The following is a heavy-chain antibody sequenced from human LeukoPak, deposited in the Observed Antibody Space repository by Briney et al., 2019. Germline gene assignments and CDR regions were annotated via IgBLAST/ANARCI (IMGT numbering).Heavy chain of an antibody. Sequence: GGSLRLSCAASGFTFTNYNMNWVRQAPGKGLEWISYISGGSGTIYYADSVKGRFTISRDNAKNSLYLQMNSLRAEDTAVYYCARERYDILTGYYPHDYWGQGTLVTVSS. D-gene: IGHD3-9*01. CDR1: GFTFTNYN. J-gene: IGHJ4*02. CDR2: ISGGSGTI. V-gene: IGHV3-48*01. CDR3: ARERYDILTGYYPHDY.